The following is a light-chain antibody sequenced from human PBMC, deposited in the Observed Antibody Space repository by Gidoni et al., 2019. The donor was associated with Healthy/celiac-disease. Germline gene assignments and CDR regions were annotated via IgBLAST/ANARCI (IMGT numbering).Light chain of an antibody. CDR2: LGS. Sequence: VMTQSPLSLPVTPGEPASISCRSSQSLLHSNGYNYLDWYLQKPGQSPQLLIYLGSNRASGVPDRFSGSGSGTDFTLKISRVEAEDVGVYYCMQALQTPYTFXQXTKLEIK. CDR1: QSLLHSNGYNY. CDR3: MQALQTPYT. J-gene: IGKJ2*01. V-gene: IGKV2-28*01.